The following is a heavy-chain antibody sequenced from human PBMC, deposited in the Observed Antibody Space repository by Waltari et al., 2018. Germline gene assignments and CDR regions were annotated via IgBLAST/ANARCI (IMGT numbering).Heavy chain of an antibody. CDR2: IIPIFGTA. D-gene: IGHD3-22*01. V-gene: IGHV1-69*12. CDR3: ARNPTYYYDSSGYLCPDY. Sequence: QVQLVQSGAEVKKPGSSVKVSCKASGGTFSSYAISWVRQAPGHGLEWMGGIIPIFGTANYAQKFQGRVTITADESTSTAYMELSSLRSEDTAVYYCARNPTYYYDSSGYLCPDYWGQGTLVTVSS. J-gene: IGHJ4*02. CDR1: GGTFSSYA.